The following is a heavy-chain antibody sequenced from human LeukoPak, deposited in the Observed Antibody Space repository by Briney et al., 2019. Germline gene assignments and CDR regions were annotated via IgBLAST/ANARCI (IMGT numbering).Heavy chain of an antibody. J-gene: IGHJ4*02. CDR1: GFTFSTYW. CDR3: ATGGRYYLDN. V-gene: IGHV3-74*01. Sequence: GGSLRLSCAASGFTFSTYWMHWVRQAPGKGRMWVSRMNSDGSTTNYADSVKGRFTVSRDNAKNTLFLQMNILRAEDTAVYYCATGGRYYLDNWGQGTLVTVSS. CDR2: MNSDGSTT.